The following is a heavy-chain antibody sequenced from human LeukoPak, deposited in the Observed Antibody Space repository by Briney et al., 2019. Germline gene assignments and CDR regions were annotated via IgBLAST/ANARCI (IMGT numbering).Heavy chain of an antibody. CDR3: ARTPKAISYYFDY. D-gene: IGHD3-3*01. CDR1: GYSISSGYYW. CDR2: IDWDDDK. V-gene: IGHV2-70*16. J-gene: IGHJ4*02. Sequence: TLSLTCTVSGYSISSGYYWGWIRQPPGKALEWLARIDWDDDKFYSTSLKTRLTISKDTSKNQVVLTMTNMDPVDTATYYCARTPKAISYYFDYWGQGTLVTVSS.